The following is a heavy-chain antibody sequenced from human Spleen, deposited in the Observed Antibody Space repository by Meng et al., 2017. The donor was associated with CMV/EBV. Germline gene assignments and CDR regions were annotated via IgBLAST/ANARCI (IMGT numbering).Heavy chain of an antibody. CDR1: GGSIRGGGFY. Sequence: SLPCTVSGGSIRGGGFYWSWIRQHPGKGLEWIGYLYYRGRTYYNPSLKSRVMISVDTSKNQFSLKLSSVTAADTAVYYCARAQPALDYWGQGTLVTVSS. J-gene: IGHJ4*02. CDR3: ARAQPALDY. V-gene: IGHV4-31*03. D-gene: IGHD2-2*01. CDR2: LYYRGRT.